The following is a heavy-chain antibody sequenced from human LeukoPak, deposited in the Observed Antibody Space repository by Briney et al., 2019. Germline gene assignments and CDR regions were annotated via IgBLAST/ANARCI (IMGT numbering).Heavy chain of an antibody. J-gene: IGHJ4*02. CDR3: ARNGGGGARGYFDY. D-gene: IGHD3-16*01. Sequence: PSETLSLTCTVSGGSISSYYWSWIRQPAGKGLEWIGRMYTSGSTNYNPSLKSRVTISVDTSKNQFSLKLSSVTAADTAVYYCARNGGGGARGYFDYWGQGTLVTVSS. CDR1: GGSISSYY. V-gene: IGHV4-4*07. CDR2: MYTSGST.